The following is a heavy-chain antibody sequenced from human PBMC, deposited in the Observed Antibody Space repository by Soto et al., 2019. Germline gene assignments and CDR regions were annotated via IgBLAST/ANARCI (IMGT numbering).Heavy chain of an antibody. Sequence: PSQTLSLTCAISGDSVSSNSAAWDWIRQSPSRGLECLGRTYYSSKWYNDYAVSVKSRITIKPDTSKNQFSLQLNSVTPEDTAVYYCARDKRSNPDFYSYYYGMDGWRQGTTVTAP. J-gene: IGHJ6*02. CDR2: TYYSSKWYN. V-gene: IGHV6-1*01. CDR3: ARDKRSNPDFYSYYYGMDG. CDR1: GDSVSSNSAA. D-gene: IGHD4-4*01.